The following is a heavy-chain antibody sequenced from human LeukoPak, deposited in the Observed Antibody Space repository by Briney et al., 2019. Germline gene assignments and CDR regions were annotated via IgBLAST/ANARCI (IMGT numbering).Heavy chain of an antibody. Sequence: PGGSLRLSCAASGFTFSNYATNWVRQAPGKGLEWVSTISGGGSTYYADSVKGRFTISRDNSKNTLYLQMNSLRAEDTAVYYCAKDGVLHYWGQGTLVTVSS. CDR3: AKDGVLHY. D-gene: IGHD3-16*01. V-gene: IGHV3-23*01. CDR2: ISGGGST. CDR1: GFTFSNYA. J-gene: IGHJ4*02.